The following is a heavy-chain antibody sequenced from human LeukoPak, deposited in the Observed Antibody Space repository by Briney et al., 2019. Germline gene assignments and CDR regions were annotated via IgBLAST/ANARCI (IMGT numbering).Heavy chain of an antibody. Sequence: GASVKVSCKASGYTFTSYGISWVRQAPGQGLEWMGWISAYNGNTNYAQKLQGRVTMTTDTSTSTAYMELRSLRSDDTAVYYCAREGSSGGDFWSGYYRTNYYYYGMDVWGQGTTVTVSS. J-gene: IGHJ6*02. D-gene: IGHD3-3*01. CDR2: ISAYNGNT. CDR3: AREGSSGGDFWSGYYRTNYYYYGMDV. V-gene: IGHV1-18*01. CDR1: GYTFTSYG.